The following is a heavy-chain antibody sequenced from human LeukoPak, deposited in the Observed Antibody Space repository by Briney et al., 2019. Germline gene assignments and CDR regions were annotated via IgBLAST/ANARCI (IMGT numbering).Heavy chain of an antibody. V-gene: IGHV4-59*11. CDR2: IYYSGST. CDR1: GGSISSHY. D-gene: IGHD4-11*01. CDR3: ARADYRFNWFDP. J-gene: IGHJ5*02. Sequence: SETLSLTCTVSGGSISSHYWSWIRQPPGKGLVWIGYIYYSGSTNYNPSLKSRVTISVDTSKNQFSLKLSSVTAADTAVYYCARADYRFNWFDPWGQGTLVTVSS.